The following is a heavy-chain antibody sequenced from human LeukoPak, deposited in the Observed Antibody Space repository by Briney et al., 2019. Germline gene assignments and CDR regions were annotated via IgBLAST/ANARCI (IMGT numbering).Heavy chain of an antibody. CDR1: GGSFSGYY. CDR2: INHSGST. Sequence: SETLSLTCGVYGGSFSGYYWSWIRQPPGKGLEWIGEINHSGSTNYNPSLKSRVTISVDTSKNQFSLKLSSVTAADTAVYYCARGHYDFWSGYYTGGYYFDYWGQGTLVTVSS. D-gene: IGHD3-3*01. V-gene: IGHV4-34*01. J-gene: IGHJ4*02. CDR3: ARGHYDFWSGYYTGGYYFDY.